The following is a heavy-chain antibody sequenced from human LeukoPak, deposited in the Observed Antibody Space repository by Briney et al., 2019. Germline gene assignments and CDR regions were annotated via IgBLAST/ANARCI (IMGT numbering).Heavy chain of an antibody. Sequence: SETLSLTCSFSGTSINSYYWSWIRQPPGKGLEWIGYIYYSGSTNYNPSLKSRVTISVDTSKKQFSLKLSSVTAADTAVYYCATSYYYDSSGWFDYWGQGTLVTVSS. CDR3: ATSYYYDSSGWFDY. CDR1: GTSINSYY. J-gene: IGHJ4*02. V-gene: IGHV4-59*08. CDR2: IYYSGST. D-gene: IGHD3-22*01.